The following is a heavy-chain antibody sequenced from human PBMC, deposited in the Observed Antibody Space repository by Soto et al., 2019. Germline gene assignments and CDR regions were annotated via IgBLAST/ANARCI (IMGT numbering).Heavy chain of an antibody. J-gene: IGHJ5*02. D-gene: IGHD2-15*01. Sequence: QVQLQESGPGLVKPSETLSLTCTVSGGSISSYYWSWIRQPPGKGLEWIGYIYYSGSTNYNPSLKRRVTISVDTSKNQFSLKLSSVTAADTAVYYCARSEGVVVAEPMNWFDPWGQGTLVTVSS. CDR1: GGSISSYY. CDR2: IYYSGST. CDR3: ARSEGVVVAEPMNWFDP. V-gene: IGHV4-59*01.